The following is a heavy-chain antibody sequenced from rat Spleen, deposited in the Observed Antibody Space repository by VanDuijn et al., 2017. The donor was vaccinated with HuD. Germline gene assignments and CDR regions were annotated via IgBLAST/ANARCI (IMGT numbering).Heavy chain of an antibody. CDR3: ARRGGGSSFDY. Sequence: EVQLVESDGGLVQPGRSLKLSCAASGFTFSDYYMAWVRQAPTKGLEWVATISYDGSSTYYRDSVKGRFTISRDNAKSSLYLQMDSLRSEDTATYYCARRGGGSSFDYWGQGVMVTVSS. J-gene: IGHJ2*01. CDR2: ISYDGSST. CDR1: GFTFSDYY. D-gene: IGHD5-1*01. V-gene: IGHV5-29*01.